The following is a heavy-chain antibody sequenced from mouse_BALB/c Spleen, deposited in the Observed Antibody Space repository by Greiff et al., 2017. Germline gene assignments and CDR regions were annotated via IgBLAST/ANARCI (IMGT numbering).Heavy chain of an antibody. CDR2: ISYSGST. J-gene: IGHJ3*01. D-gene: IGHD1-2*01. CDR1: GDSITSGY. V-gene: IGHV3-8*02. Sequence: EVMLVESGPSLVKPSQTLSLTCSVTGDSITSGYWNWIRKFPGNKLEYMGYISYSGSTYYNPSLKSRISITRDTSKNQYYLQLNSVTTEDTATYYCAKSSLLRLPWFAYWGQGTLVTVSA. CDR3: AKSSLLRLPWFAY.